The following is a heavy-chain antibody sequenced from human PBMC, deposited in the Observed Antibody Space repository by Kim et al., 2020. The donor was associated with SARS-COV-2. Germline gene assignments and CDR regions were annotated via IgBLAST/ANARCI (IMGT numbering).Heavy chain of an antibody. J-gene: IGHJ4*02. D-gene: IGHD3-22*01. CDR1: GSTFGDYE. V-gene: IGHV3-48*03. Sequence: GGSLRLSCAASGSTFGDYELNWVRQAQGKGLEGVSYISTGAATIYYTDSVKGRFTISRDDAKNSLYLQMNSLRVEDTDVYYCSRQVYEIDYWGQGTLVTVSS. CDR3: SRQVYEIDY. CDR2: ISTGAATI.